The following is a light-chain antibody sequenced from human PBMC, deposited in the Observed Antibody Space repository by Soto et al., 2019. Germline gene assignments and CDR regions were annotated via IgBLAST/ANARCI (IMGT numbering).Light chain of an antibody. J-gene: IGKJ4*01. Sequence: DIQMTQSPSTLSASVGDRVTITCRASQSISSWLAWYQQKPGKAPKLLIYQASSLQSGVPSRFSGSGSGTEFTHTIRSLQPDDFATYYCQSGVTFGGGTKVEIK. CDR2: QAS. CDR3: QSGVT. V-gene: IGKV1-5*03. CDR1: QSISSW.